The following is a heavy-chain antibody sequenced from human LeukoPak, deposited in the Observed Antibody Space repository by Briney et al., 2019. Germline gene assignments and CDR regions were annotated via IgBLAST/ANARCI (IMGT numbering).Heavy chain of an antibody. CDR3: ARLVGATRDY. V-gene: IGHV5-51*01. Sequence: GDSLKISCQASGYIFTNSWIGWVRPMPGRGLEWMGVIYPGDSDTRVSPPFQGQVTISADKSISTAYLQWSSLRASDTAMYYCARLVGATRDYWGQGTLVTVSA. J-gene: IGHJ4*02. D-gene: IGHD1-26*01. CDR2: IYPGDSDT. CDR1: GYIFTNSW.